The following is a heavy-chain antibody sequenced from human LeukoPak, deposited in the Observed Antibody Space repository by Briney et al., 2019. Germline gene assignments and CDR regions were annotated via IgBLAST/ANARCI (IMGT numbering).Heavy chain of an antibody. D-gene: IGHD6-13*01. J-gene: IGHJ4*02. V-gene: IGHV1-69*05. CDR3: ARRRSIAAAPFDY. Sequence: SVKVSCKASGGTFSSYAISWVRQAPGQGLEWMGGIIPIFGTANYAQKFQGRVTITRDTSASTAYMELSSLRSEDTAVYYCARRRSIAAAPFDYWGQGTLVTVSS. CDR2: IIPIFGTA. CDR1: GGTFSSYA.